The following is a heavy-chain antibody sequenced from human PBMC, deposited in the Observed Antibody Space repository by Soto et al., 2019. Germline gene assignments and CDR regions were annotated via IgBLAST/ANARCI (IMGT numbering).Heavy chain of an antibody. CDR1: GFTFSSYA. D-gene: IGHD5-12*01. J-gene: IGHJ4*02. CDR3: ARGGGKMATITFFDY. V-gene: IGHV3-64*01. Sequence: GGSLRLSCAASGFTFSSYAMHWVRQAPGKGLEYVSAISSNGGSTYYANSVKGRFTISRDNSKNTLYLQMGSLRAEDMAVYYCARGGGKMATITFFDYWGQGTLVTVSS. CDR2: ISSNGGST.